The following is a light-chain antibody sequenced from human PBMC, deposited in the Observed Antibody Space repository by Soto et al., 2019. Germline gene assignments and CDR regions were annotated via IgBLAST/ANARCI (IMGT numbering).Light chain of an antibody. J-gene: IGKJ2*01. CDR2: AAS. CDR1: QSISSY. CDR3: QPSYSSPYT. Sequence: DIQMTQSPSSLSASVGDRVTITCRASQSISSYLNWYQQEPGKAPKVLIYAASSLQGGVPSRFIGSGSGTDFTLTISSLQPEDFATYYCQPSYSSPYTFGQGTKVQIK. V-gene: IGKV1-39*01.